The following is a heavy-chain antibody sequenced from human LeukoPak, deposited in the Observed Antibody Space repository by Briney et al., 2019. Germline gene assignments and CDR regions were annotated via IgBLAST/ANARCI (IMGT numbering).Heavy chain of an antibody. CDR2: INPNSGGT. D-gene: IGHD7-27*01. J-gene: IGHJ3*02. CDR1: GYIFTDNH. CDR3: ARELGRNAFDI. Sequence: ASVKVSCKASGYIFTDNHMYWIRQAPGQGPDCMGWINPNSGGTNYAQKFQGRITMTRDTSISTAYMELSRLTSDDTAIYFCARELGRNAFDIWGQGTMVTVSP. V-gene: IGHV1-2*02.